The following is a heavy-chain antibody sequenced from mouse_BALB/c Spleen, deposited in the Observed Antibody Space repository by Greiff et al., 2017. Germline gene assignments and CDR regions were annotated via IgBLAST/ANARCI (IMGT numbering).Heavy chain of an antibody. D-gene: IGHD1-2*01. CDR1: GYSFTSYW. Sequence: EVQLQQSGTVLARPGASVKMSCKASGYSFTSYWMHWVKQRPGQGLEWIGAIYPGNSDTSYNQKFKGKAKLTAVTSASTAYMELSSLTNEDSAVYYCTRSGIHYYGYDAMDYWGQGTSVTVSS. CDR2: IYPGNSDT. CDR3: TRSGIHYYGYDAMDY. V-gene: IGHV1-5*01. J-gene: IGHJ4*01.